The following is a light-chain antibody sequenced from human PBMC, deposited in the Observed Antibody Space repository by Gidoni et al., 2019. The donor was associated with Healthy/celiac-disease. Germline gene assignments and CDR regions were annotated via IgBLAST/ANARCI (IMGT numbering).Light chain of an antibody. J-gene: IGLJ2*01. Sequence: SSELTQDPAVSVAFGQTVRITCQGDSLRSYYESWYQQKPGQAPVLVIYGKNNRPSGIPDRFSGSSSGNTASLTITGAQAEDEADYYCNSRDSSGNHPVVFGGGTKLTVL. CDR3: NSRDSSGNHPVV. V-gene: IGLV3-19*01. CDR2: GKN. CDR1: SLRSYY.